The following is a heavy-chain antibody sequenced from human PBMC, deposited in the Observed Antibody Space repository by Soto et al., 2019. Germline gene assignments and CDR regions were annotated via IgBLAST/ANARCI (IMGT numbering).Heavy chain of an antibody. CDR3: ARATGYTLDY. J-gene: IGHJ4*02. V-gene: IGHV3-48*03. D-gene: IGHD5-12*01. Sequence: GGSLRLSCAASGFTFSIYEMNWVRQAPGKGLEWVSYSSSSATTIFYADSVKGRFTISRDNAKNSLYLQMNSLRGEDTAFYYCARATGYTLDYWGQGTLVTVSS. CDR2: SSSSATTI. CDR1: GFTFSIYE.